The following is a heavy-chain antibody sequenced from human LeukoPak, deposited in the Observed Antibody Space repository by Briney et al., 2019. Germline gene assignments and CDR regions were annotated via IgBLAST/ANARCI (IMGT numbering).Heavy chain of an antibody. CDR1: GFTFSNAW. Sequence: GGSLRLSCAASGFTFSNAWMSWVRQAPGKGLEWVGCIKSKTDGGTTDYAAPVKGRFTISRDDSKNTLYLQMNSLKTEDTAVYYCTTRARRALYFQHRGQGSLVTVSS. D-gene: IGHD1-14*01. J-gene: IGHJ1*01. CDR2: IKSKTDGGTT. CDR3: TTRARRALYFQH. V-gene: IGHV3-15*01.